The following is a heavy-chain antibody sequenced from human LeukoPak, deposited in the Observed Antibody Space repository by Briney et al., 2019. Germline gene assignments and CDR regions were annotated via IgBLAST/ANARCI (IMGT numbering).Heavy chain of an antibody. J-gene: IGHJ3*02. CDR2: IYYSGST. Sequence: PSETLSLTCSVSGGSISSSSYYWGWIRQPPGKGLEWIGSIYYSGSTYYNPSLKSRVTISVDTSKNQFSLKLSSVTAADTAVYYCARGGIAAAGTDAFDIWGQGTMVTVSS. CDR1: GGSISSSSYY. V-gene: IGHV4-39*01. D-gene: IGHD6-13*01. CDR3: ARGGIAAAGTDAFDI.